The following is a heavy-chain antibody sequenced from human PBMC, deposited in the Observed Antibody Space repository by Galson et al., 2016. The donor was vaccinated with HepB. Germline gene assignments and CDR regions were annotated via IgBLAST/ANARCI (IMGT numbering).Heavy chain of an antibody. CDR2: INPSGGST. J-gene: IGHJ4*02. V-gene: IGHV1-46*01. CDR3: ARLGGGGYDFWTGYLDY. D-gene: IGHD3-3*01. CDR1: GYTFTNYF. Sequence: SVKVSCKASGYTFTNYFIHWVRQAPGQGLEWVGIINPSGGSTSYADKFQGRVTMTRDTSTITVYMELSSLRSDDTAVCYCARLGGGGYDFWTGYLDYWGQGTPVTVSS.